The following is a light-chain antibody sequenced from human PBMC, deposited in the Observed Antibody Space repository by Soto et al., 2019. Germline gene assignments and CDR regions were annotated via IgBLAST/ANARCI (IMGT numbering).Light chain of an antibody. CDR3: QSYDSSLRGRI. J-gene: IGLJ2*01. Sequence: QSVLTQPPSVSGAPGQRVTISCTGSSSNIGAGYDVHWYQQLPGTAPKLLIYGNSNRPSGVPDRFSGSKSGTSASLDITGRQGDDDADYYCQSYDSSLRGRISGGGTK. CDR1: SSNIGAGYD. CDR2: GNS. V-gene: IGLV1-40*01.